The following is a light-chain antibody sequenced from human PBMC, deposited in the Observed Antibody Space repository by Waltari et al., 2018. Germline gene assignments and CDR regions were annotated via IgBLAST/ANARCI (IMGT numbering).Light chain of an antibody. Sequence: SALPQPPSASAPPGQPLTISCPGSSSDVGAYNYLSWYQQHPGKAPKLMIYEVNRRPSGVPDRFSGSKSGNTASLTGSGLQTDDEADYYCCSYAGRTTTFIDGFGGGTKLTVL. CDR3: CSYAGRTTTFIDG. CDR1: SSDVGAYNY. J-gene: IGLJ2*01. CDR2: EVN. V-gene: IGLV2-8*01.